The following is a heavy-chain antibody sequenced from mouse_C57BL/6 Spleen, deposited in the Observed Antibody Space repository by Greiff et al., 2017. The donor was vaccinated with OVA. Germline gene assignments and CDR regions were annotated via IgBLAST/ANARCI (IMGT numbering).Heavy chain of an antibody. J-gene: IGHJ4*01. V-gene: IGHV14-3*01. CDR3: ARGSDAMDY. CDR2: IDPANGNT. CDR1: GFNIKNTY. Sequence: VQLQQSVAELVRPGASVKLSCTASGFNIKNTYMPWVKQRPEQGLEWIGRIDPANGNTKYAPKFQGKATITADTSSNTAYLQRSSLTSEDTAIYYCARGSDAMDYWGQGTTLTVSS.